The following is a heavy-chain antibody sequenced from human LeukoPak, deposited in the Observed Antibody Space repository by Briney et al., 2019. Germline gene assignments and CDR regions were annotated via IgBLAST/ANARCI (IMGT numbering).Heavy chain of an antibody. Sequence: SETLSLTCAVYGGSFSGYYWSWIRQPPGKGLEWIGEINHSGSTNYNPSLKSRVTISVDTSKHQFSLKLSSVTAADTAVYYCARGGEWLRSHFDYWGQGTLVTVSS. CDR2: INHSGST. CDR3: ARGGEWLRSHFDY. CDR1: GGSFSGYY. D-gene: IGHD5-12*01. V-gene: IGHV4-34*01. J-gene: IGHJ4*02.